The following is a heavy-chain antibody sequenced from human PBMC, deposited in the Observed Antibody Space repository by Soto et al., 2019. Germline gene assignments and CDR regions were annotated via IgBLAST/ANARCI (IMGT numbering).Heavy chain of an antibody. J-gene: IGHJ5*02. D-gene: IGHD3-22*01. CDR1: GYTFTSYD. Sequence: GASVKVSCKASGYTFTSYDINWVRQATGQGLEWMGWMNPNSGNTGYAQKFQGRVAMTRNTSISTAYMELSSLRSEDTAVYYCATEDYYDSSGYYNWFDPWGQGTLVTVSS. CDR3: ATEDYYDSSGYYNWFDP. V-gene: IGHV1-8*01. CDR2: MNPNSGNT.